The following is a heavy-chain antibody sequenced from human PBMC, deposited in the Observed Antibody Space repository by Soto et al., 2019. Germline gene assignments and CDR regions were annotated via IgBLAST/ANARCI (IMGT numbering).Heavy chain of an antibody. J-gene: IGHJ5*02. D-gene: IGHD1-1*01. CDR2: INPNNGAT. CDR3: ASHDPCARCAP. V-gene: IGHV1-2*02. Sequence: QVQLVQSGAEVKKPGASVKVSCKAPRYIFTAYCMHWVRQAPGQGLEWMGWINPNNGATHYGLSFQGRVTMTRDTSISPAYMELSSLRSDDTAVYYGASHDPCARCAPWGQGTLVIVAS. CDR1: RYIFTAYC.